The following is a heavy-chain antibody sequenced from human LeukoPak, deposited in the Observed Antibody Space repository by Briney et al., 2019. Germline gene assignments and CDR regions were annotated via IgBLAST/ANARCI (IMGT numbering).Heavy chain of an antibody. Sequence: AGGSLRLSCAASGFTVSSNYMSWVRQAPGKGLEWVSVIGNDGRTYYVNSVKGRFTISRDISKNMLYLQMNSLRADDTAVYYCARANYVLHRYYMDVWGKGTTVTVSS. CDR3: ARANYVLHRYYMDV. J-gene: IGHJ6*03. CDR1: GFTVSSNY. D-gene: IGHD3-10*01. V-gene: IGHV3-53*01. CDR2: IGNDGRT.